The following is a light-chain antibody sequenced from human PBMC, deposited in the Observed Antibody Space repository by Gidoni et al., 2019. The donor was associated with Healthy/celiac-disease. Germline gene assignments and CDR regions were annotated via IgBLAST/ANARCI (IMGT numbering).Light chain of an antibody. V-gene: IGKV1-39*01. CDR3: QQSYSTPS. CDR2: AAS. CDR1: QSMSSY. Sequence: DIQMTQSPSSLSASVGDRVTITCRASQSMSSYLNWYQQKPGKAPKLLIYAASSLQSGVPSRFSGSGSGTDFTLTISSLRPEDFATYYCQQSYSTPSFGQGTKLEIK. J-gene: IGKJ2*03.